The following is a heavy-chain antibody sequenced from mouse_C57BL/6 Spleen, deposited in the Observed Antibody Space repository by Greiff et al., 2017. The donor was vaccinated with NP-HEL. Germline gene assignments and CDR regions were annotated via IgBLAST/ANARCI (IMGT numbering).Heavy chain of an antibody. V-gene: IGHV1-15*01. D-gene: IGHD1-1*01. CDR1: GYTFTDYE. Sequence: VQLQQSGAELVRPGASVTLSCKASGYTFTDYEMHWVKQTPVHGLEWIGAIDPETGGTAYNQKFTGKAILTADKSSSTAYMELRSLTSEDSAVYYCTSLTVGRYFDVWGTGTTVTVSS. CDR2: IDPETGGT. CDR3: TSLTVGRYFDV. J-gene: IGHJ1*03.